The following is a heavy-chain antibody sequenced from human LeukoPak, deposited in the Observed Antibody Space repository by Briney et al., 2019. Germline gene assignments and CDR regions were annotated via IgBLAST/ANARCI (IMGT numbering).Heavy chain of an antibody. CDR3: ARANWAYYDFWSGPTVDY. D-gene: IGHD3-3*01. J-gene: IGHJ4*02. Sequence: ASVKVSCKASGYTFTGYYMHWVRQAPGQGLEWMGWINPNSGGTNYAQKFQGRVTMTRGTSISTAYMELSRLRSDDTAVYYCARANWAYYDFWSGPTVDYWGQGTLVTVSS. CDR2: INPNSGGT. V-gene: IGHV1-2*02. CDR1: GYTFTGYY.